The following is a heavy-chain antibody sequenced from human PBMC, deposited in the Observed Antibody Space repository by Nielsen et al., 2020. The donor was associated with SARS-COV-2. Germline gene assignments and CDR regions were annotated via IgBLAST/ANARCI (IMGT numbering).Heavy chain of an antibody. D-gene: IGHD3-10*01. CDR1: GFTFSSYA. V-gene: IGHV3-23*01. CDR2: ISGSGGST. Sequence: GESLKISCAASGFTFSSYAMSWVRQAPGKGLEWVSAISGSGGSTYYADSVKGRFTISRDNAKNTLYLQMNSLRAEDTAVYYCAREDTITVLRGVTKYYYYGMDVWGQGTTVTVSS. J-gene: IGHJ6*02. CDR3: AREDTITVLRGVTKYYYYGMDV.